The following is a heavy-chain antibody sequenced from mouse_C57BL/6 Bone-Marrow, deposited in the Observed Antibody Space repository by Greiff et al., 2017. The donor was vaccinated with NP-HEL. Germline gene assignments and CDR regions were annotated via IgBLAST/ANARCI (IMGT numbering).Heavy chain of an antibody. D-gene: IGHD1-1*01. Sequence: EVQLQQSGPVLVKPGASVKMSCKASGYTFTDYYMNWVKQSHGKSLEWIGVLNPYNGGTSYNQKFKGKATLTVDKSSSTAYMELNSLTSEDSAVYYCARYHYGSSYWYFDVWGTGTTVTVSS. V-gene: IGHV1-19*01. J-gene: IGHJ1*03. CDR3: ARYHYGSSYWYFDV. CDR2: LNPYNGGT. CDR1: GYTFTDYY.